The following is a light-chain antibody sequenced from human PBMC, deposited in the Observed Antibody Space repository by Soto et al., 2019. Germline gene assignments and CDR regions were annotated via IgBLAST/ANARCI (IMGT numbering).Light chain of an antibody. Sequence: SYELTQPPSVSAAPGPTARLTCGGNNIGSKSVHWYQQKPGQAPVLVVYDDSDRPSGIPERFSCSNSGTTATLTISRVDAGDEADYYCQVWDSSSDHRVFGGGTKLTVL. CDR3: QVWDSSSDHRV. CDR2: DDS. V-gene: IGLV3-21*02. CDR1: NIGSKS. J-gene: IGLJ3*02.